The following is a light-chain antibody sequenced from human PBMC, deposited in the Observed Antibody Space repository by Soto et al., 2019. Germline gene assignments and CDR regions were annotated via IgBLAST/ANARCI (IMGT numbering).Light chain of an antibody. J-gene: IGKJ4*01. CDR3: QQYNNWPLT. V-gene: IGKV3-15*01. Sequence: EIVLIPFLATLFKSTGERATLSCRASQSVSSNLAWYQQKPGQAPRLLIYGASTRATGIPARFSGSGSGTEFTLAISSLQSEDFAVYYCQQYNNWPLTFGGGTKVDIK. CDR1: QSVSSN. CDR2: GAS.